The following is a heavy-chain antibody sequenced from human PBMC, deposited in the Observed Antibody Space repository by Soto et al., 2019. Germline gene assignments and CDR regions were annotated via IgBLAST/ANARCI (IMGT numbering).Heavy chain of an antibody. D-gene: IGHD6-6*01. Sequence: SETLSLTCTVSGGSISSYYWSWIRQPAGKGLEWIGRIYTSGSTNYNPSLKSRVTMSVDTSKNQFSLKLSSVTAADTAVYYCARDGGSGAARTHYYYYGMSDVWGQGTTVTVSS. CDR1: GGSISSYY. CDR3: ARDGGSGAARTHYYYYGMSDV. CDR2: IYTSGST. V-gene: IGHV4-4*07. J-gene: IGHJ6*02.